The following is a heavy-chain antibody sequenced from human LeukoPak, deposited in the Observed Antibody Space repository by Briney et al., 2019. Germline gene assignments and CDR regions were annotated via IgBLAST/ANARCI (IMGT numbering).Heavy chain of an antibody. V-gene: IGHV3-48*03. CDR3: ARASRIAAFFDY. CDR2: ISSSGSTI. CDR1: GFTFSSYE. Sequence: GGSLRLSCAASGFTFSSYEMSWVRQAPGKGLEWVSYISSSGSTIYYADSVKGRFTISRDNAKNTLYLQMNSLRAEDTAVYYCARASRIAAFFDYWGQGTLVTVSS. D-gene: IGHD6-13*01. J-gene: IGHJ4*02.